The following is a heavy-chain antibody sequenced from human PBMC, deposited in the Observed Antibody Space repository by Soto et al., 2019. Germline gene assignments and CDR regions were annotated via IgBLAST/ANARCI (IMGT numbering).Heavy chain of an antibody. D-gene: IGHD5-18*01. CDR3: ARAPALDTAMVNYYHGMEV. CDR1: GYTFTSYG. Sequence: GASVKVSCKASGYTFTSYGISWVRQAPGQGLEWMGWISAYNGNTNYAQKVQGRVTMTADTSTTTAYMELRSLRSDDTAVYYCARAPALDTAMVNYYHGMEVWGQGTTVTVSS. CDR2: ISAYNGNT. V-gene: IGHV1-18*01. J-gene: IGHJ6*02.